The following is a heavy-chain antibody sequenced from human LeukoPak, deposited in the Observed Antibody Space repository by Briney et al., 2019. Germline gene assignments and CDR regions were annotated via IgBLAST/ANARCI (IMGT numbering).Heavy chain of an antibody. CDR3: AKVKLPTTINWFDP. V-gene: IGHV3-23*01. CDR1: GFTFSSYA. D-gene: IGHD1-1*01. CDR2: ISGSDGST. J-gene: IGHJ5*02. Sequence: GGSLRLSCAASGFTFSSYAMSWVRQAPGKGLEWVSAISGSDGSTHYADSVKGRFTISRDNSKNTLYLQMNSLRAEDTAVYYCAKVKLPTTINWFDPWGQGTLVTVSS.